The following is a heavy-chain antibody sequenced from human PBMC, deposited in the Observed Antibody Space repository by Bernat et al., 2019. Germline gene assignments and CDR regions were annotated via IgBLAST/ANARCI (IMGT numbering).Heavy chain of an antibody. CDR2: INAGNGNT. D-gene: IGHD6-6*01. J-gene: IGHJ4*02. CDR3: ARDRYGSSKPYLFDY. CDR1: GYTFTSYA. V-gene: IGHV1-3*01. Sequence: QVQLVQSGAEVKKPGASVKVSCKASGYTFTSYAMHWVRQAPGQRLEWMGWINAGNGNTKYSQKFQGRVTITRDTSASTAYMEMSSLRSEDTAVYYCARDRYGSSKPYLFDYWGQGTLVTVSS.